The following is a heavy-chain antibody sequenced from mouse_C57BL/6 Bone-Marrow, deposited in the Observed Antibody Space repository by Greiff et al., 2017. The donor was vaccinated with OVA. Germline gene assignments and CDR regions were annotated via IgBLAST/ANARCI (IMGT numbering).Heavy chain of an antibody. CDR3: ASYYGRAWFAY. CDR1: GYTFTSYW. CDR2: IDPSDSYT. D-gene: IGHD1-1*01. J-gene: IGHJ3*01. V-gene: IGHV1-50*01. Sequence: QVQLKQPGAELVKPGASVKLSCKASGYTFTSYWMQWVKQRPGQGLEWIGEIDPSDSYTNYNQKFKGKATLTVDTSSSTAYMQLSSLTSEDSAVYYCASYYGRAWFAYWGQGTLVTVSA.